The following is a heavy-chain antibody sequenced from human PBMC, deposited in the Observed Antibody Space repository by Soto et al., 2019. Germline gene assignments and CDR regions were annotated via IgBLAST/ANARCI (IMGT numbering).Heavy chain of an antibody. CDR3: ASGDATYGYHY. V-gene: IGHV4-31*03. J-gene: IGHJ4*02. CDR1: GGSISSSDYY. CDR2: IYYSGSA. D-gene: IGHD5-18*01. Sequence: PSETLSLTCTVSGGSISSSDYYWSWIRQHPGKGLEWIGDIYYSGSAYYNPSLKSRVTISLDTSKSQFSLKLSSVTAADTAVYYCASGDATYGYHYWGQGTPVTVSS.